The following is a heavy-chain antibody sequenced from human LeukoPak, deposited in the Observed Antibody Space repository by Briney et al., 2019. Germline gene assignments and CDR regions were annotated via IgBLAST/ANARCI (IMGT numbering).Heavy chain of an antibody. J-gene: IGHJ4*02. CDR2: ITYDGYYK. Sequence: GGSLRLTCAGSAVTFNSYGMQRHRQAPGKGLEWVALITYDGYYKYYSDSVKGRFTISSDTSKNTLYLQMNRLRVRDTTVYFCARDVSPVVSASHFDYWGQGTLVTVSS. CDR1: AVTFNSYG. V-gene: IGHV3-30*03. CDR3: ARDVSPVVSASHFDY. D-gene: IGHD1-26*01.